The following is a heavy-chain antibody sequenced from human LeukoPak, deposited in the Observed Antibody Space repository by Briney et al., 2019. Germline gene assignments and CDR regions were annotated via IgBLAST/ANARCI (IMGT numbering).Heavy chain of an antibody. D-gene: IGHD2-2*01. CDR3: AGSMVLPAATPGYYYTDV. Sequence: GGSLRLSCAASGFTFSSYAISWVRQAPGQGLEWMGGIIPFFGTANYAQKFQGRVTISADESTSTAYMELSSLRSEDTAVYYCAGSMVLPAATPGYYYTDVWGKGTTVTISS. CDR1: GFTFSSYA. CDR2: IIPFFGTA. J-gene: IGHJ6*03. V-gene: IGHV1-69*01.